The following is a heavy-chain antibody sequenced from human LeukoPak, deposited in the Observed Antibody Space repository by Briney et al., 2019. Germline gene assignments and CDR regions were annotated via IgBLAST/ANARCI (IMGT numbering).Heavy chain of an antibody. J-gene: IGHJ4*02. D-gene: IGHD3-3*01. V-gene: IGHV3-20*04. CDR1: GFTFDDYA. Sequence: GGSLRLSCAASGFTFDDYAMNWVRHAPGKGLEGVSGINWNGGSTYYRDYVKGRFTISRDNAKNSLYLQMNSLRAEDTASYYCARVKGSGYRNSIDYWGQGTLVTVSS. CDR2: INWNGGST. CDR3: ARVKGSGYRNSIDY.